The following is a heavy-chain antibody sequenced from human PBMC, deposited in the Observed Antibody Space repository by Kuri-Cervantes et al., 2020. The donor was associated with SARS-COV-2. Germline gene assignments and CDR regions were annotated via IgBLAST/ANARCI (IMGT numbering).Heavy chain of an antibody. V-gene: IGHV1-24*01. CDR2: FDPEDGET. Sequence: ASVKVSCKVSGYTLTELSMHWVRQAPGKGLEWMGGFDPEDGETIYAQKFQGRVTMTEDTSTDTAYMELSSLRSEDTAVYYCARATMVRRDFDYWGQGTLVTVSS. D-gene: IGHD3-10*01. CDR3: ARATMVRRDFDY. CDR1: GYTLTELS. J-gene: IGHJ4*02.